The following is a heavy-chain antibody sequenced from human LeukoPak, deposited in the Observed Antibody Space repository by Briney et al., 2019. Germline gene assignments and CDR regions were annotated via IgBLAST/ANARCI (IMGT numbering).Heavy chain of an antibody. CDR3: ARVIAVADPYYFDY. J-gene: IGHJ4*02. D-gene: IGHD6-19*01. V-gene: IGHV4-31*03. CDR1: GGSISSGGYY. Sequence: PSETLSLTCTVSGGSISSGGYYWSWIRQHPGKGLEWIGYIYYSGSTYYNPSLKSRVTISVDTSKNQFSLKLSSVTAADTAVYYCARVIAVADPYYFDYWGQGTLVTVSS. CDR2: IYYSGST.